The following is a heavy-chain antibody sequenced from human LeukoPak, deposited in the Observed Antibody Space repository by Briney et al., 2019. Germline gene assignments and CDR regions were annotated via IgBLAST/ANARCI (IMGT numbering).Heavy chain of an antibody. J-gene: IGHJ4*02. V-gene: IGHV4-30-2*01. CDR1: GGSISSGGYY. D-gene: IGHD3-16*02. CDR3: ARGRGGSYHFDY. Sequence: SQTLSLTCTVSGGSISSGGYYWSWIRQPPGKGLEWIGYIYHSGSTYYNPSLKSRVTISVDRSKNQFSLKLSSVTAEDTAVYYCARGRGGSYHFDYWGQGTLVTVSS. CDR2: IYHSGST.